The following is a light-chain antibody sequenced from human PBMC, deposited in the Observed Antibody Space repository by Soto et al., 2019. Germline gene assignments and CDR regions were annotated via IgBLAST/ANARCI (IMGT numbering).Light chain of an antibody. V-gene: IGKV1-5*01. CDR3: LQYNGYYRT. Sequence: DIQMTQSPSTLSASVGDTVTITCRASQTISGWLAWYQQRPGKAPNLLIFDASTLESGVPSRFSGSGSGTTFSLTISSLQSDDFATYYCLQYNGYYRTFGQGTKGEI. CDR2: DAS. J-gene: IGKJ1*01. CDR1: QTISGW.